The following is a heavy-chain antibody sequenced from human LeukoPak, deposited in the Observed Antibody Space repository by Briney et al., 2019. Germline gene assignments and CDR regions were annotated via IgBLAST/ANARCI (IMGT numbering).Heavy chain of an antibody. CDR2: ISYDGSNK. Sequence: GGSLRLSCAASGFTFSSYWMSWVRQAPGKGLEWVAVISYDGSNKYYADSVKGRFTISKDNSKNILYLQMNSLRAEDTAVYYCARDKGLTGYTRPVDYWGQGTLVTVSS. CDR3: ARDKGLTGYTRPVDY. V-gene: IGHV3-30-3*01. J-gene: IGHJ4*02. CDR1: GFTFSSYW. D-gene: IGHD3-9*01.